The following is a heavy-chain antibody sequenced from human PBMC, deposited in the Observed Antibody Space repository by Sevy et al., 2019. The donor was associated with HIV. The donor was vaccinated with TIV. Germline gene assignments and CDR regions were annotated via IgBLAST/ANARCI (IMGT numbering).Heavy chain of an antibody. V-gene: IGHV3-9*01. CDR3: ARDIGAGSNSETSSPPFIFYYFDS. CDR1: GFSLDDYA. J-gene: IGHJ4*02. D-gene: IGHD1-26*01. Sequence: GGSLRLSCAASGFSLDDYAMHWVRQSSGKGLEWVAGISWNSGSIGYADSVKGRFTISRDNARNTLYLQMNNMRSEDTALYYCARDIGAGSNSETSSPPFIFYYFDSRGQGTLVTVSS. CDR2: ISWNSGSI.